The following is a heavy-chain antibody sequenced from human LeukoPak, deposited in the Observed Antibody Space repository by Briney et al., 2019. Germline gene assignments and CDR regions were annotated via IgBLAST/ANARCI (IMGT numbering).Heavy chain of an antibody. D-gene: IGHD2-21*02. CDR3: ANRGPITCGGDCYYFDY. CDR1: GFTFSSYS. V-gene: IGHV3-48*04. J-gene: IGHJ4*02. Sequence: GGSLRLSCAASGFTFSSYSMNWVRQAPGKGLEWVSYISSSSSTIYYADSVKGRFTISRDNAKNSLYLQMNSLRAEDTAVYYCANRGPITCGGDCYYFDYWGQGTLVTVSS. CDR2: ISSSSSTI.